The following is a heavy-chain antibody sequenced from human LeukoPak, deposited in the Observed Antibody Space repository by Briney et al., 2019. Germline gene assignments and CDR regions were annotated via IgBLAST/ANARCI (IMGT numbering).Heavy chain of an antibody. CDR2: ISWDGSST. J-gene: IGHJ3*02. V-gene: IGHV3-43*01. CDR3: AKAEQQLSYTYDAFDI. Sequence: GSLRLSCAASGFTFDDYTMHWVRQTPGKGLEWVSLISWDGSSTFYADSVKGRFTISRDNSKNSLFLQMNTLRTEDTALYYCAKAEQQLSYTYDAFDIWGQGTMVTVSS. CDR1: GFTFDDYT. D-gene: IGHD6-13*01.